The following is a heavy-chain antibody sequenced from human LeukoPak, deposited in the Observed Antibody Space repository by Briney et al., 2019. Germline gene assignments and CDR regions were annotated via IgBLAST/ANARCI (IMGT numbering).Heavy chain of an antibody. J-gene: IGHJ4*02. D-gene: IGHD7-27*01. Sequence: SETLSLICIDSGDSISRNTYHWGWVRQPPGKGLEWIGTIYYSGSIYDNQSLRGRVALSVDTTKNQFSLKLTSVTAADTAVYYCGRLNTDWGFLFDSWGQGTLVTVSS. CDR2: IYYSGSI. V-gene: IGHV4-39*01. CDR1: GDSISRNTYH. CDR3: GRLNTDWGFLFDS.